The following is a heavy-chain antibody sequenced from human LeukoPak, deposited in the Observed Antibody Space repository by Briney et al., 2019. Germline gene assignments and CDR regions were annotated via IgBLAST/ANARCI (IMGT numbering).Heavy chain of an antibody. V-gene: IGHV5-10-1*01. Sequence: GESLKISCKGSGYSSTTYWISRVRQMSGKGLEWMGTIDPSDSYTKYSPTFQGHVTISADKSISTAYLQWSSLKASDTAVYYCARSLFDYDILTGHDYWGQGTLVTVSS. CDR3: ARSLFDYDILTGHDY. CDR2: IDPSDSYT. CDR1: GYSSTTYW. J-gene: IGHJ4*02. D-gene: IGHD3-9*01.